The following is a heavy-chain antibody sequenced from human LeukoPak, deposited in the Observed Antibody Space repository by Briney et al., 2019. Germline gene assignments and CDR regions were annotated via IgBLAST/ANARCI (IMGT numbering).Heavy chain of an antibody. CDR2: IYYSGST. D-gene: IGHD6-19*01. CDR1: GGSISSGGYY. Sequence: SETLSLTCTVSGGSISSGGYYWSWIRQHPGTGLEWIGYIYYSGSTYYNPSLQSRVTISVDTSKNQFSLKLSSVTAADTAVYYCAREGVAGWGLYGMDVWGQGTTVTVSS. V-gene: IGHV4-31*03. CDR3: AREGVAGWGLYGMDV. J-gene: IGHJ6*02.